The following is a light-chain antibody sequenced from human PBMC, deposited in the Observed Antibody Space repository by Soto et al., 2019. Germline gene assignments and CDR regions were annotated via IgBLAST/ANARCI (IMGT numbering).Light chain of an antibody. CDR1: QSVSSSY. CDR3: QQYQT. J-gene: IGKJ1*01. CDR2: GAS. V-gene: IGKV3-20*01. Sequence: EIGLTQSPGTLSLSPGERATLSCRASQSVSSSYLAWYQQKPGQAPRLLIYGASSRATGIPDRFSGSGSGTDFTLTISRLEPEDFAVYYCQQYQTFGQGTKVEIK.